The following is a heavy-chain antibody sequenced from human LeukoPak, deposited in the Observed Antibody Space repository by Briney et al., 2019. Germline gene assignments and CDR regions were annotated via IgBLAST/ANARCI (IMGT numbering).Heavy chain of an antibody. CDR2: IIPIFGTA. V-gene: IGHV1-69*05. J-gene: IGHJ3*02. D-gene: IGHD2-2*01. CDR3: ASLSNAQYAFDI. CDR1: GGTFSSYS. Sequence: SVKVSCKASGGTFSSYSISWVRQAPGQGLEWMGRIIPIFGTANYAQKFQGRVTITTDESTSTAYMELSSLRSEDTAVYYCASLSNAQYAFDIWGQGTMVTVSS.